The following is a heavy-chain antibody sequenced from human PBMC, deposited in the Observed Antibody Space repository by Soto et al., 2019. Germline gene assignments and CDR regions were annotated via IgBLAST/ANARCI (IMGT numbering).Heavy chain of an antibody. CDR2: INPNGGVT. CDR3: ARESGGATATSDDYSFYMDV. D-gene: IGHD5-12*01. CDR1: GDTFNDYY. V-gene: IGHV1-2*04. J-gene: IGHJ6*03. Sequence: QVQLVQSGAEVKKPGASVTVSCRSSGDTFNDYYIHWVRQAPGQGLEWMGWINPNGGVTKYAQKWQGWVSMTRKKSIMTVYKQLSRSRSDDATAYYCARESGGATATSDDYSFYMDVWGTGTTVTVSS.